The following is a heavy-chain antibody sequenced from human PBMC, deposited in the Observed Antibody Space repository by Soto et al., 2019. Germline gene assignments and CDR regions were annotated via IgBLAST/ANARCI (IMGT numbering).Heavy chain of an antibody. Sequence: QVQLVQSGAEVKKPGSSVKVSCKASGGTFSSYAISWVRQAPGQGLEWMGGIIPIFGTANYARKFQGRVTITADKSTSTAYMELSSLRSEDTAVYYCARDRGIYCSGGSCYSVEYFQHWGQGTLVTVSS. V-gene: IGHV1-69*06. CDR2: IIPIFGTA. CDR1: GGTFSSYA. J-gene: IGHJ1*01. CDR3: ARDRGIYCSGGSCYSVEYFQH. D-gene: IGHD2-15*01.